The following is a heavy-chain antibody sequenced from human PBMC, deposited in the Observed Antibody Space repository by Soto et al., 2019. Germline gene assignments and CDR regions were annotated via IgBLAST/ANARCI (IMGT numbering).Heavy chain of an antibody. D-gene: IGHD2-2*01. Sequence: QVQLVQSGAEVKKPGASVKVSCKASGYTFTTHGISWVRQVPGQGLEWMGWVRGDNGHTNYAQSLQGRVTMTTDTSRNPAYMELRSLRSDDTAVYYCARDLGYCRSRTCYRERFDPWGQGTLVTVSS. V-gene: IGHV1-18*01. J-gene: IGHJ5*02. CDR3: ARDLGYCRSRTCYRERFDP. CDR2: VRGDNGHT. CDR1: GYTFTTHG.